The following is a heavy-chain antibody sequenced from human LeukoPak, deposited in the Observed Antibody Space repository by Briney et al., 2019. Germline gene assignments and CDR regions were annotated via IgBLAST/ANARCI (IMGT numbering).Heavy chain of an antibody. CDR1: VYTFTNYY. D-gene: IGHD2-8*01. CDR2: INRSGSST. J-gene: IGHJ3*02. V-gene: IGHV1-46*01. CDR3: AGGTTNTKGAFDM. Sequence: ASVKVSCKASVYTFTNYYIHWVRQAPGQGLEWMGIINRSGSSTSYAQKFQGRVTMTRDTSTSTVYMELSSLRSEDTAVYYCAGGTTNTKGAFDMWGQGTMVTVSS.